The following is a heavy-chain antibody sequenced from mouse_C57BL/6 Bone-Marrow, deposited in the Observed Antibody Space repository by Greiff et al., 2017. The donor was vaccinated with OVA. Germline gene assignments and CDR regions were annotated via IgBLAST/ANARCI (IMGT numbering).Heavy chain of an antibody. Sequence: QVQLQQSGPELVKPGASVKISCKASGYSFTSYYIHWVKPRPGQGLEWIGWIYPGSGNTKYNEKFQGKATLTADTSSNTDYMQLSSLTSEDSAVYYCARGPGQDYWGQGTTLTVSS. CDR3: ARGPGQDY. D-gene: IGHD3-3*01. J-gene: IGHJ2*01. CDR1: GYSFTSYY. V-gene: IGHV1-66*01. CDR2: IYPGSGNT.